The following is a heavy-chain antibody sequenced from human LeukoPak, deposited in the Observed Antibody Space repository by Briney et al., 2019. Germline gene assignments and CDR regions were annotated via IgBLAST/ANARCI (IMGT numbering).Heavy chain of an antibody. V-gene: IGHV3-30-3*01. Sequence: GGSLRLSCAASGFTFSSYAMHWVRQAPGKGLEWVAVISYDGSNKYYADSVKGRFTISRDNAKNSLYLQMNSLRAEDTAVNYCARDDQRITIFGVVATPMDVWGKGTTVTVSS. CDR3: ARDDQRITIFGVVATPMDV. J-gene: IGHJ6*04. D-gene: IGHD3-3*01. CDR2: ISYDGSNK. CDR1: GFTFSSYA.